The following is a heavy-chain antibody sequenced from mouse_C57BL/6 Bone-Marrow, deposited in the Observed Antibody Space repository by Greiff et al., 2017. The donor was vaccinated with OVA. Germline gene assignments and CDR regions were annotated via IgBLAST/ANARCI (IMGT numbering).Heavy chain of an antibody. Sequence: EVQLQQSGAELVRPGSSVQMSCKTSGYTFTSYGINWVKQRPGQGLEWIGYIYLGNGYTEYNEKFKGKATLTSDTSSSTAYMQLSSLTSEDASIDFCARGGTTVVGFDYWGQGTTLTVSA. CDR1: GYTFTSYG. CDR3: ARGGTTVVGFDY. J-gene: IGHJ2*01. CDR2: IYLGNGYT. V-gene: IGHV1-58*01. D-gene: IGHD1-1*01.